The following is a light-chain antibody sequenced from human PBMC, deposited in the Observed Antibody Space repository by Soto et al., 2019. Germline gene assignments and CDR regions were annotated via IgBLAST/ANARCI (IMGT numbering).Light chain of an antibody. Sequence: DIVLTQSPLSLPVTPGEPASISCRSSQSLLSSNGNNYLDWYLQKPGQSPQVLIYLGSNRASGVPDRFSGSGSGTDFTLKISRVEAEDVWVYYCMQGLTTPLTFGGGTKVDIK. CDR1: QSLLSSNGNNY. CDR2: LGS. CDR3: MQGLTTPLT. V-gene: IGKV2-28*01. J-gene: IGKJ4*01.